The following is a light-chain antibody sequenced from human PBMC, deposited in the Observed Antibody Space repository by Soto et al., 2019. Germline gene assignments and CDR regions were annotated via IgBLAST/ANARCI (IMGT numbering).Light chain of an antibody. CDR1: HTISRY. Sequence: DVQMTQSPSSLSAIVGDRVSITCRASHTISRYLNWYQQKPGKAPKLLIFDASTLQSGVPSRFSGSGSGTDFTLTISSLQAEDFATYYCQQCYSTPLTFGGGTKVEIK. J-gene: IGKJ4*01. CDR2: DAS. CDR3: QQCYSTPLT. V-gene: IGKV1-39*01.